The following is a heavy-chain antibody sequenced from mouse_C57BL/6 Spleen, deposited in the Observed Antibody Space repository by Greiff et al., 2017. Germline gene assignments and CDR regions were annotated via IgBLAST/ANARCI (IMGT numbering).Heavy chain of an antibody. J-gene: IGHJ1*03. D-gene: IGHD3-3*01. CDR1: GFTFSSYA. CDR3: ARERGRENWYFDV. V-gene: IGHV5-4*01. Sequence: VESGGGLVKPGGSLKLSCAASGFTFSSYAMSWVRQTPEKRLEWVATISDGGSYTYYPDNVKGRFTISRDNAKNNLYLQMSHLKSEDTAMYYCARERGRENWYFDVWGTGTTVTVSS. CDR2: ISDGGSYT.